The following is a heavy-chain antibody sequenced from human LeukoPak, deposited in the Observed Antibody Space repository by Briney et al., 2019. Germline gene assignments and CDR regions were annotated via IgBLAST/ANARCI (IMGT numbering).Heavy chain of an antibody. Sequence: GGSLRLSFAASGFTFSSYSMNWVRQAPGKGLEWVSSISSSSSYIYYADSVKGRFTISRDNAKNSLYLQMNSLRAEDTAVYYCARVRGYYDSSGYYPWFDPWGQGTLVTVSS. D-gene: IGHD3-22*01. CDR1: GFTFSSYS. CDR3: ARVRGYYDSSGYYPWFDP. V-gene: IGHV3-21*01. CDR2: ISSSSSYI. J-gene: IGHJ5*02.